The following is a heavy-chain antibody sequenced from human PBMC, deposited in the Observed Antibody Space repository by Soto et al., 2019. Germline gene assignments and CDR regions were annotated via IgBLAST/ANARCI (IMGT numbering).Heavy chain of an antibody. Sequence: QLQLQESGPGLVRPSETLSLTCTVSGVSIFSHSYYWGWIRQAPGKGLEWIATINHSGSTYHNPSLKSRVTMSVDTSKNQFSLNLSSVTAADTAVYYCARRYAPRYSSGNNHFDLWGQGTLVTVSS. CDR3: ARRYAPRYSSGNNHFDL. V-gene: IGHV4-39*01. J-gene: IGHJ4*02. D-gene: IGHD2-15*01. CDR2: INHSGST. CDR1: GVSIFSHSYY.